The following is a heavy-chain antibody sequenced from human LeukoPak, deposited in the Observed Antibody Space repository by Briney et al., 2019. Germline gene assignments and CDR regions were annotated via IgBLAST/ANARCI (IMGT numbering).Heavy chain of an antibody. J-gene: IGHJ4*02. CDR1: GFTFSSYG. Sequence: GGSLRLSCAASGFTFSSYGMHWVRQAPGKGLEWVAVISYDGSNKYYADSVKVRFTISRDNSKNTLYLQMNSLRAEDTAVYYCAKVVAVAATGDYWGQGTLVTVSS. CDR3: AKVVAVAATGDY. CDR2: ISYDGSNK. V-gene: IGHV3-30*18. D-gene: IGHD6-19*01.